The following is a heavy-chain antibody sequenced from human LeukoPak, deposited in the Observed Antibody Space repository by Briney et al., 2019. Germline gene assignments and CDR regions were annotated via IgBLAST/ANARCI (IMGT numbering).Heavy chain of an antibody. CDR1: GFTFSSYW. D-gene: IGHD1-14*01. CDR2: IDGDGSST. Sequence: PGGSLRLSCAASGFTFSSYWMQWVRQAPGKGLVWVSRIDGDGSSTNYADSVKGRFTISRDNAKNTLYLQMNSLRAEDTAVYYCAREEDRSFDYWGQGTLVTVSS. CDR3: AREEDRSFDY. J-gene: IGHJ4*02. V-gene: IGHV3-74*01.